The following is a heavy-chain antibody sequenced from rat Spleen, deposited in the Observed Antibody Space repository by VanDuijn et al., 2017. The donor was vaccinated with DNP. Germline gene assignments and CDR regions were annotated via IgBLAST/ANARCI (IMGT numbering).Heavy chain of an antibody. CDR3: ARRGFAY. CDR1: GFNFNDYW. Sequence: EVKLVESGGGLVQPGRSLKLSCAASGFNFNDYWMGWVRQAPGKGLEWIGKINEDGNTINYTPSLKDKFTISRDNAQNTLYLQMSKLGSEDTAIYYCARRGFAYWGQGTLVTVSS. V-gene: IGHV4-2*01. J-gene: IGHJ3*01. CDR2: INEDGNTI.